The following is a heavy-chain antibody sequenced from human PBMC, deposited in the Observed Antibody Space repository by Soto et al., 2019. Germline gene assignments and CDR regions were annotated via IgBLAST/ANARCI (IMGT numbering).Heavy chain of an antibody. CDR3: ARAPGFIQLWLPYYYYYGMDV. D-gene: IGHD5-18*01. CDR2: ISSSGSTI. CDR1: GFTFSDYY. J-gene: IGHJ6*02. Sequence: GGSLRLSCAASGFTFSDYYMSWIRQAPGKGLEWVSYISSSGSTIYYADSVKGRFTISRDNAKNSLYLQMNSLRAEDTAVYYCARAPGFIQLWLPYYYYYGMDVWGQGTTVTVSS. V-gene: IGHV3-11*01.